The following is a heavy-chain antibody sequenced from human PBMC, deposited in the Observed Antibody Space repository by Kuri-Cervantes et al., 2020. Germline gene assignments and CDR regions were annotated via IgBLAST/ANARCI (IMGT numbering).Heavy chain of an antibody. CDR3: AKYYYGMDV. V-gene: IGHV3-30*18. Sequence: GESLKISCAASGFTFSSSGMHWVRQAPGKGLEWVAVISYDGSNKYYADSLKGRFTISRDNSKNTLYLQMNSLRAEDTAVYYCAKYYYGMDVWGQGTTVTVSS. J-gene: IGHJ6*02. CDR1: GFTFSSSG. CDR2: ISYDGSNK.